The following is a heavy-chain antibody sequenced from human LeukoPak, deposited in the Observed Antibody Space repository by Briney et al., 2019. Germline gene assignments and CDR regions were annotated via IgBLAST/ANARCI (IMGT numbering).Heavy chain of an antibody. D-gene: IGHD6-13*01. Sequence: GGSLRLSCAASGFTFSSYGMHWVRQAPGKGQEWVAVIWYDGSNKYYADSVKGRFTISRDNSKNTLYLQMNSLRAEDTAVYYCAKDGGIAAAGTFDPWGQGTLVTVSS. CDR3: AKDGGIAAAGTFDP. J-gene: IGHJ5*02. CDR2: IWYDGSNK. CDR1: GFTFSSYG. V-gene: IGHV3-33*06.